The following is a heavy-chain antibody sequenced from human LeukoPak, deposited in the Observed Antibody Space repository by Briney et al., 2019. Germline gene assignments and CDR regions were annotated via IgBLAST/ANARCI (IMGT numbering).Heavy chain of an antibody. Sequence: KPEGSLRLSCAASGFTFSSYSMNWVRQAPGKGLEWVSSISSSSSYIYYAGSVKGRFTISRDNAKNSLYLQMNSLRAEDTAIYYCARDNYSGSRYFDHWGQGTLVTVSS. J-gene: IGHJ4*02. CDR3: ARDNYSGSRYFDH. CDR2: ISSSSSYI. CDR1: GFTFSSYS. D-gene: IGHD1-26*01. V-gene: IGHV3-21*01.